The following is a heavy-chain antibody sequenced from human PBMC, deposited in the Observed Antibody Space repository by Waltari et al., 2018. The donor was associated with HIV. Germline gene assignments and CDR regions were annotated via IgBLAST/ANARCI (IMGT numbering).Heavy chain of an antibody. CDR1: GFTFSSYR. J-gene: IGHJ4*02. CDR3: ARDLIGPRII. Sequence: EVQLVESGGGLVQPGGSLRVSCAGSGFTFSSYRMNWVRQAPGKGLEWVSYLSSSGTTIYYADSVKGRFTISRDNAKNSLYLQMNSLRDEDTAVYYCARDLIGPRIIWGQGTLVTVSS. V-gene: IGHV3-48*02. CDR2: LSSSGTTI. D-gene: IGHD3-16*01.